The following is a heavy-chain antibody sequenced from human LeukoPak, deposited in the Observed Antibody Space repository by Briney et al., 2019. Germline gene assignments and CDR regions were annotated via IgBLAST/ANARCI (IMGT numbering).Heavy chain of an antibody. J-gene: IGHJ6*03. CDR3: ARDPQDCSGGSCYAGLYYMDV. V-gene: IGHV1-2*02. Sequence: GASVKVSFKASGYTFTGYYMHWVRQAPGQGLEWMGWINPNSGGTNYAQKFQGRVTMTRDTSISTAYMELSRLRSDDTAVYYCARDPQDCSGGSCYAGLYYMDVWGKGTRVTVSS. CDR1: GYTFTGYY. CDR2: INPNSGGT. D-gene: IGHD2-15*01.